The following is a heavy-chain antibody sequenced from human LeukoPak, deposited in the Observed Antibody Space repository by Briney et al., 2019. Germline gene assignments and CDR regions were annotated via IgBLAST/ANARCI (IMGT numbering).Heavy chain of an antibody. CDR2: ISFSSSYI. CDR3: AELGITMIGGV. Sequence: GGSLRLSCAASGFTFSNYSMTWVRQAPGKGLEWVSSISFSSSYIYYADSLKGRFTISRDKARNSLYLQMNSLRAEDTAVYYCAELGITMIGGVWGKGTTVTISS. D-gene: IGHD3-10*02. V-gene: IGHV3-21*01. CDR1: GFTFSNYS. J-gene: IGHJ6*04.